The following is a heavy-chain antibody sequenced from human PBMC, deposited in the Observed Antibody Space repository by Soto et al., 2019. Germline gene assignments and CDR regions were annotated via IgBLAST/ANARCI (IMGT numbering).Heavy chain of an antibody. CDR1: GYSFTSYW. D-gene: IGHD6-13*01. J-gene: IGHJ6*02. CDR2: IYPGDSDT. V-gene: IGHV5-51*01. Sequence: PGESLKISCKGSGYSFTSYWIGWVRQMPGKGLEWMGIIYPGDSDTRYSPSFQGQVTISADKSISTAYLQWSSLKASDTAMYYCARQEGSSWSRGYYYYGMDVWGQGTTVTVSS. CDR3: ARQEGSSWSRGYYYYGMDV.